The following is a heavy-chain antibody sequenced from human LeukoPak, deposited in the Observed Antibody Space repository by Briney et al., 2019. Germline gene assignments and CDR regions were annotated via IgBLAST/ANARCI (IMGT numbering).Heavy chain of an antibody. CDR3: AGTYYYDSSGYYPAFDY. CDR1: GYSFTDYA. V-gene: IGHV1-3*01. Sequence: ASVKVSCKASGYSFTDYAMHWVRQAPGQRLGWMGWINAANGSTKYSQKFQGRVTITRDTSASRAYMELSSLRSEDTAVYYCAGTYYYDSSGYYPAFDYWGQGTLVTVSS. J-gene: IGHJ4*02. CDR2: INAANGST. D-gene: IGHD3-22*01.